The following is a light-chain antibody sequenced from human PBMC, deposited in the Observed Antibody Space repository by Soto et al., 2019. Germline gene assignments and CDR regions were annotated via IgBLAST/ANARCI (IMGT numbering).Light chain of an antibody. V-gene: IGLV1-40*01. CDR1: SXXIGXGYD. CDR3: QSXXXXXXKVV. Sequence: QSVLTQPPSVSGAPGQRVXXXXXGXSXXIGXGYDVHWYQQLPGTAPKLLIYGNSNRPSGVPDRFSGSKSGTSASLAITGLQAEDEADYYCQSXXXXXXKVVFGGGTKLTVL. J-gene: IGLJ2*01. CDR2: GNS.